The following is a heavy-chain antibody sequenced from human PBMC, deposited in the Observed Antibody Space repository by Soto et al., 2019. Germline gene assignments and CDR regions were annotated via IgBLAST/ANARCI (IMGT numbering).Heavy chain of an antibody. CDR1: GYTFTSYG. CDR2: ISAYNGNT. V-gene: IGHV1-18*01. Sequence: ASVKVSCKASGYTFTSYGISWVRQAPGQGLEWMGWISAYNGNTNYAQKLQGRVTMTTDTSTSTAYMELRSLRSDDTAVYYCARVGLLTGYYFYYMDVWGKESRVTVAS. D-gene: IGHD3-9*01. CDR3: ARVGLLTGYYFYYMDV. J-gene: IGHJ6*03.